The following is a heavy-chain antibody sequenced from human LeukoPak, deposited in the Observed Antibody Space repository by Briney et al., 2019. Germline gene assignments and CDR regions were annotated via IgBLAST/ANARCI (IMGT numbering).Heavy chain of an antibody. V-gene: IGHV3-21*01. CDR3: ASSGELLAYFDY. Sequence: PGGSLRLSCAASGFTFSSYSMNWVRQAPGKGLEWVSSISSSSYIYYADSVKGRFTISRDSAKNTLYLQMNSLRAEDTAVYYCASSGELLAYFDYWGQGTLVTVSS. CDR1: GFTFSSYS. CDR2: ISSSSYI. D-gene: IGHD1-26*01. J-gene: IGHJ4*02.